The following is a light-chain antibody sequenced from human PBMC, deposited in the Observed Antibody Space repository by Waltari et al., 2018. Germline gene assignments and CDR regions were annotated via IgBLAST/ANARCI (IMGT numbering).Light chain of an antibody. Sequence: EIHVTPPPSTVSASVGDRVSMTCRASQDTSTSLAWYQQKSGKGPSLLIYHSSTLQSGVPSRFSGAGTGTDFTLTINNLHPEDFATYFCHQGDTSPPTFGPGTKVELK. J-gene: IGKJ1*01. V-gene: IGKV1-12*01. CDR1: QDTSTS. CDR3: HQGDTSPPT. CDR2: HSS.